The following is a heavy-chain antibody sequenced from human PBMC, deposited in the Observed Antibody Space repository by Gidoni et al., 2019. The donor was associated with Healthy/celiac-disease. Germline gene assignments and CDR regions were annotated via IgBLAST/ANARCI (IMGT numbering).Heavy chain of an antibody. CDR2: INHSGST. CDR1: GGSSSGYY. J-gene: IGHJ5*02. V-gene: IGHV4-34*01. Sequence: QVQLQQWGAGLLKPSETLSLTCAVYGGSSSGYYWSWIRQPPGKGLEWIGEINHSGSTNYNPSLKSRVTISVDTSKNQFSLKLSSVTAADTAVYYCARGHYYDSSDLNWFDPWGQGTLVTVSS. D-gene: IGHD3-22*01. CDR3: ARGHYYDSSDLNWFDP.